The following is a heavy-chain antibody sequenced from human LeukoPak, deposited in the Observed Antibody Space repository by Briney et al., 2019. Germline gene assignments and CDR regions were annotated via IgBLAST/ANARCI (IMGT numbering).Heavy chain of an antibody. Sequence: PGGSLRLSCAASGFTFSSYGMHWVRQAPGKGLEWVAVISYDGSNKYYADSVKGRFTISRDNSKNTLYLQMNSLRAEDTAVYHCAKSGRYCSGGSCYYYGMDVWGQGTTVTVSS. CDR2: ISYDGSNK. CDR1: GFTFSSYG. V-gene: IGHV3-30*18. J-gene: IGHJ6*02. D-gene: IGHD2-15*01. CDR3: AKSGRYCSGGSCYYYGMDV.